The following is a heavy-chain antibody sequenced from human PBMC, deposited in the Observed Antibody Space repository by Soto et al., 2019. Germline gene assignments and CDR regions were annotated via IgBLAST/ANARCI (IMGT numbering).Heavy chain of an antibody. CDR2: IYTTGST. V-gene: IGHV4-4*07. CDR1: GGSMSNYY. Sequence: SETLSLTCTVSGGSMSNYYWSWIRQPAGKGLEWIGRIYTTGSTHYNPSLKSRVTLSIDMSKNQFSLKLSSVTAADTAVYYCARDSRGYSYGYVYWGQGTLVTVSS. CDR3: ARDSRGYSYGYVY. D-gene: IGHD5-18*01. J-gene: IGHJ4*02.